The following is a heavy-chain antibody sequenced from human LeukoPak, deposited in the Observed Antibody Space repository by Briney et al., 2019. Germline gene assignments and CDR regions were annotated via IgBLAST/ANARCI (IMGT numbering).Heavy chain of an antibody. CDR2: IVVGSGNT. Sequence: SVKVSCKASGFTFTSSAMQWLRQARGQRLEWIGWIVVGSGNTNYAQKFQERVTITRDMSTSTAYMELSSLRSEDTAVYYCAAVLTYYYDSSGYYPEYWGQGTLVTVSS. V-gene: IGHV1-58*02. D-gene: IGHD3-22*01. J-gene: IGHJ4*02. CDR3: AAVLTYYYDSSGYYPEY. CDR1: GFTFTSSA.